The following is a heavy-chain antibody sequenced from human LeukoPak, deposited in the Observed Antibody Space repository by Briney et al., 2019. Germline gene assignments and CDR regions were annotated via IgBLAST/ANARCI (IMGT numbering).Heavy chain of an antibody. D-gene: IGHD1-7*01. CDR3: ARGWGTIGAFDI. J-gene: IGHJ3*02. V-gene: IGHV3-30*01. CDR1: GFTFSSYA. CDR2: ISYDGSNK. Sequence: QPGRSLRLPCAASGFTFSSYAMHWVRQAPGKGLEWVAVISYDGSNKYYADSVKGRFTISRDNSKNTLYLQMNSLRAEDTAVYYCARGWGTIGAFDIWGQGTMVTVSS.